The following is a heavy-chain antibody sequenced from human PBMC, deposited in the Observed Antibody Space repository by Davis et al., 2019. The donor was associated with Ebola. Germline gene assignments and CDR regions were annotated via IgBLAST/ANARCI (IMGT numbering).Heavy chain of an antibody. Sequence: GESLKISCVASGFTFSDHYMDWVRQAPGQGLEWVARIRNKGNSYTTEYAASVKGRFTISRDDSENSHYLQMNSLKTEDSAVYYCARGSVGTAFRAFDMWGQGTMVTVSS. CDR3: ARGSVGTAFRAFDM. CDR1: GFTFSDHY. J-gene: IGHJ3*02. D-gene: IGHD5-18*01. V-gene: IGHV3-72*01. CDR2: IRNKGNSYTT.